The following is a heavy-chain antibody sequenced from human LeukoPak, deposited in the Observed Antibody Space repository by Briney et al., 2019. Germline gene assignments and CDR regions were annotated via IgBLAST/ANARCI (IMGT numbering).Heavy chain of an antibody. CDR1: GFTFSSYS. V-gene: IGHV3-21*01. Sequence: GGSLRPSCAASGFTFSSYSMNWVRQAPGKGLEWVSSISSSSSYIYYADSVKGRFTISRDNAKNSLYLQMNSLRAEDTAVYYCARGLSGYASSLGYWGQGTLVTVSA. D-gene: IGHD6-6*01. CDR3: ARGLSGYASSLGY. CDR2: ISSSSSYI. J-gene: IGHJ4*02.